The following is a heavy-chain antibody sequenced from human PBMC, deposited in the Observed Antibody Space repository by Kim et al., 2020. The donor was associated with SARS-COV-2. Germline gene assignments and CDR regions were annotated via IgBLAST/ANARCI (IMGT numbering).Heavy chain of an antibody. J-gene: IGHJ3*02. D-gene: IGHD6-19*01. CDR3: ARPIAVAGLGAFDI. Sequence: ADSVKGRFTISRDNAKNSLYLQMNSLRAEDTAVYYCARPIAVAGLGAFDIWGQGTMVTVSS. V-gene: IGHV3-21*01.